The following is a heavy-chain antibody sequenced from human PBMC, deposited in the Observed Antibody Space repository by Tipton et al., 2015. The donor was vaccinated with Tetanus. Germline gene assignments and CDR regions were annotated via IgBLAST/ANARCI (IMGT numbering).Heavy chain of an antibody. J-gene: IGHJ4*02. Sequence: TLSLTCTVPGGSVRSGDYSWNWIRQPPGKGLEWLAYVSYSGRTNSNYSLKSRITISQDTSKNQFSLRLTSVTPADTAVYYCARANYEIPKKGPFDAWGQGALVIVSS. CDR1: GGSVRSGDYS. CDR2: VSYSGRT. CDR3: ARANYEIPKKGPFDA. D-gene: IGHD3-9*01. V-gene: IGHV4-61*08.